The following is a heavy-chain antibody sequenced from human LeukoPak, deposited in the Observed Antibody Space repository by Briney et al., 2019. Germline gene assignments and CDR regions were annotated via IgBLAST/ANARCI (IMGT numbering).Heavy chain of an antibody. J-gene: IGHJ4*02. CDR1: GGTFSSYA. D-gene: IGHD6-6*01. Sequence: SSVKVSCKASGGTFSSYAISWVRQAPGQGLEWMGGIIPIFGTANYAQKFQGRVTITADESTSTAYMELSSLRSEDTAVYYCARSKSIAARQRYYFDYWGQGTLVTVSS. V-gene: IGHV1-69*13. CDR2: IIPIFGTA. CDR3: ARSKSIAARQRYYFDY.